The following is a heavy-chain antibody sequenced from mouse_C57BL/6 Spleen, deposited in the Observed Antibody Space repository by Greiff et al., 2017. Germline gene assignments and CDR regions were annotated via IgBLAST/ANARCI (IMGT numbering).Heavy chain of an antibody. D-gene: IGHD2-4*01. CDR3: VYDYGGGFAY. V-gene: IGHV1-81*01. J-gene: IGHJ3*01. Sequence: QVQLQQSGAELARPGASVMLSCKASGYTFTSYGISWVKQRTGQGLEWIGEIYPRSGNTYYNEKVKGKATLTADKSSSTAYMELRSLTSEGSAVYFCVYDYGGGFAYWGQGTLVTVAA. CDR2: IYPRSGNT. CDR1: GYTFTSYG.